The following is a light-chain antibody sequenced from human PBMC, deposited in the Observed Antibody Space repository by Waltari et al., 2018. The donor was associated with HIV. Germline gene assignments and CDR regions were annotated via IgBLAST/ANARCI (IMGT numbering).Light chain of an antibody. J-gene: IGLJ1*01. CDR2: GNS. V-gene: IGLV1-40*01. CDR3: QSHDSSLSGYV. CDR1: SSNTGAGHH. Sequence: QSVLTQPPSVSGAPGQRVTLPCTASSSNTGAGHHVHWNHQLPGTAPKLLIYGNSNRPSGVPDRFSGSKSGTSASLAITGLQAEDEADYHCQSHDSSLSGYVFGTGTKVTVL.